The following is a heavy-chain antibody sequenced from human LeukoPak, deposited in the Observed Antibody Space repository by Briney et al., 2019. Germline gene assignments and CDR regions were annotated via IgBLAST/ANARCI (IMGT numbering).Heavy chain of an antibody. CDR1: GFTFSSYA. J-gene: IGHJ4*02. CDR3: ARDLMAAAGSPGDY. Sequence: GGSLRLSCAASGFTFSSYAMHWVRQAPGKGLEYVSAISSNGGSTYYANSVKGRFTISRDNSKNTLYLQMGSLRAEDMAVYYCARDLMAAAGSPGDYWGQGTLVTVSS. D-gene: IGHD6-13*01. CDR2: ISSNGGST. V-gene: IGHV3-64*01.